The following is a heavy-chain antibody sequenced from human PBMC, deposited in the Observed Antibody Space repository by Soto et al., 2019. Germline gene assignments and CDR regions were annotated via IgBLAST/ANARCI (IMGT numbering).Heavy chain of an antibody. Sequence: ASVKVSCKASGYTFTSYAMHWVRQAPGQRLEWMGWINAGNGNTKYSQKFQGRVTITRDTSASTAYMELSSLRSEDTAVYYCARGGIGVVIIYWFDPWGQGTLVTVSS. J-gene: IGHJ5*02. CDR1: GYTFTSYA. CDR3: ARGGIGVVIIYWFDP. CDR2: INAGNGNT. V-gene: IGHV1-3*01. D-gene: IGHD3-3*01.